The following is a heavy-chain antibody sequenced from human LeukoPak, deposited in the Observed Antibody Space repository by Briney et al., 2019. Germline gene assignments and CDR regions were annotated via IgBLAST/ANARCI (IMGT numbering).Heavy chain of an antibody. CDR2: IKQDGSEK. CDR1: GFTFSSYW. D-gene: IGHD3-3*01. J-gene: IGHJ4*02. V-gene: IGHV3-7*01. Sequence: GGSLRLSCAASGFTFSSYWMSWVRQAPGKGLEWVANIKQDGSEKYYVDSVKGRFTISRDNAKNSLYLQMNSLRAEDTAVYYCARDWREYYDFRSGYLGYWGQGTLVTVSS. CDR3: ARDWREYYDFRSGYLGY.